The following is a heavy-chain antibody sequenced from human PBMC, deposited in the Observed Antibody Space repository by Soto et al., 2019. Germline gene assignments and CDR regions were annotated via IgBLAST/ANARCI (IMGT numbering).Heavy chain of an antibody. CDR3: AKDASSVPEY. V-gene: IGHV3-74*01. CDR2: IKTDGSIT. D-gene: IGHD1-26*01. Sequence: QLVESGGGLVQPGGSLRLSCAASGFTFSSYWMYWVRQAPGKGLVWVSRIKTDGSITSYADSVKGRFTVSRDNARDTLYLHMNSLRAEDTAVYYCAKDASSVPEYWGQGTLVIVSS. J-gene: IGHJ4*02. CDR1: GFTFSSYW.